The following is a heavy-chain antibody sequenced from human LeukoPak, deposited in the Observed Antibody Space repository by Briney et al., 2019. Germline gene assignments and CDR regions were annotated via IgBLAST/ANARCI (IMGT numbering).Heavy chain of an antibody. Sequence: PGGSLRLSCAASGFTFSNAWMSWVRQAPGEGLEWLGRIKSKVHGETIDYAAPVKGRFTISRDDSKNTLYLEMNSLKTEDTAVYYCTTVWGGDRGQGTLVTVPS. J-gene: IGHJ1*01. CDR1: GFTFSNAW. CDR3: TTVWGGD. CDR2: IKSKVHGETI. D-gene: IGHD7-27*01. V-gene: IGHV3-15*01.